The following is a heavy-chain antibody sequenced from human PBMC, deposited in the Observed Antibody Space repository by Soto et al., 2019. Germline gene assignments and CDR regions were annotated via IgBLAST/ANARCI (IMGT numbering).Heavy chain of an antibody. CDR2: ISASTGNT. V-gene: IGHV1-18*04. CDR1: GYTCTSYG. J-gene: IGHJ4*02. D-gene: IGHD6-19*01. CDR3: ARSPRVRVAAKGTFDY. Sequence: QVQLVQSGAEVKKPGASLMVSCKASGYTCTSYGINWVRQAPGQGLEWMGWISASTGNTNYAESVQGRVILTTDISTSTAYMELRSLTSIDTAVYYCARSPRVRVAAKGTFDYWGQGTPVTVSS.